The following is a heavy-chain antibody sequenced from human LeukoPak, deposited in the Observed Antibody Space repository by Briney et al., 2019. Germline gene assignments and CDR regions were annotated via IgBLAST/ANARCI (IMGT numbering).Heavy chain of an antibody. J-gene: IGHJ5*02. CDR1: GGSISSSSYY. Sequence: SETLSLTCTVSGGSISSSSYYWGWIRQPPGKGLEWIGSIYYSGSTYYNPSLKSRVTISVDTSKNQFSLKLSSVTAADTAVYYCAREVRPYDILTGYYGNWFDPWGQGTLVTVSS. CDR2: IYYSGST. V-gene: IGHV4-39*02. D-gene: IGHD3-9*01. CDR3: AREVRPYDILTGYYGNWFDP.